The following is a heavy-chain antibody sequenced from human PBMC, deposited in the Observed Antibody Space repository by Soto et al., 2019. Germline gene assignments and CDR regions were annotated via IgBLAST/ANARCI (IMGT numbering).Heavy chain of an antibody. Sequence: SETLSLTCAVYGGSFSGYYWSWIRQPPGKGLEWIGEINHSGSTNYNPSLKSRVTISVDTSKNQFSLKLSSVTAADTAVYYCARNIVVVPAAIESDYWGQGTLVTVSS. CDR2: INHSGST. V-gene: IGHV4-34*01. CDR3: ARNIVVVPAAIESDY. CDR1: GGSFSGYY. D-gene: IGHD2-2*02. J-gene: IGHJ4*02.